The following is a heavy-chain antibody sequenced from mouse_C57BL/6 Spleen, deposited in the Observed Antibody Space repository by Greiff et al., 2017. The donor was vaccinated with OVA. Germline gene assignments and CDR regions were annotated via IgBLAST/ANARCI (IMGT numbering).Heavy chain of an antibody. J-gene: IGHJ1*03. CDR2: INYDGSST. V-gene: IGHV5-16*01. D-gene: IGHD1-1*01. CDR3: ARDDYYGSSYGYFDV. CDR1: GFTFSDYY. Sequence: EVQVVESEGGLVQPGSSMKLSCTASGFTFSDYYMAWVRQVPEKGLEWVANINYDGSSTYYLDSLKSRFIISRDNAKNILYLQMSSLKSEDTATYYCARDDYYGSSYGYFDVWGTGTTVTVSS.